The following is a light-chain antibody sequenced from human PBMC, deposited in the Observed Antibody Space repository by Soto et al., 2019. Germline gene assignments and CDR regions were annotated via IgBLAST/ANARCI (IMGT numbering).Light chain of an antibody. V-gene: IGLV2-14*01. CDR3: SSYTSSSTPLYV. J-gene: IGLJ1*01. Sequence: QSALTQPASVSGSPGQPITISCTGPSRDVGGYNYVSWYQQHPGKAPKLMIYEVSNRPSGVSNRFSGSKSGNTASLTISGLQAEDEADYYCSSYTSSSTPLYVFGTGTKLTVL. CDR1: SRDVGGYNY. CDR2: EVS.